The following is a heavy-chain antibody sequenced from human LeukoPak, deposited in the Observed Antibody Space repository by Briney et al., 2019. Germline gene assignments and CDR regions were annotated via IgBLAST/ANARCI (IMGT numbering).Heavy chain of an antibody. J-gene: IGHJ6*03. CDR1: GGSFSGYY. CDR3: ARVAGDPIYYYYYMDV. V-gene: IGHV4-34*01. Sequence: SETLSLTCAVYGGSFSGYYWRWIRQSPGKGLEWIGEINDSGGTNYDPSLKSRVTISVDTSKNQISLKLTSVTAADTAVYYCARVAGDPIYYYYYMDVWGKGTTVTVSS. D-gene: IGHD7-27*01. CDR2: INDSGGT.